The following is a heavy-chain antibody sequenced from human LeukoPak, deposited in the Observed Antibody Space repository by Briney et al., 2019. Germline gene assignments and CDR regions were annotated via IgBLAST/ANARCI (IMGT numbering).Heavy chain of an antibody. J-gene: IGHJ5*02. D-gene: IGHD7-27*01. Sequence: PGGSLRLSCAASGSTLSSYSMNWVRQAPGKGLEWVSYISSSSTTIYYADSVKGRFTISRDNAKNSLYLQMNSLRAEDTAVYYCARDGLTGEWFDPWGQGTLVTVSS. CDR2: ISSSSTTI. CDR3: ARDGLTGEWFDP. CDR1: GSTLSSYS. V-gene: IGHV3-48*04.